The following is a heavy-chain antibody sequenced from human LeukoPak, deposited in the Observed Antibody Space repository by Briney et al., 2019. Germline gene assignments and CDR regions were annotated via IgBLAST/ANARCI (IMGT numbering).Heavy chain of an antibody. CDR3: ARDNPFGSGYPPTSGMDV. D-gene: IGHD5-12*01. CDR1: GGSISSYY. Sequence: PSETLSLTCTFSGGSISSYYWSWIRQPPGKGLEWIGYTYYSGSTNYNPSLKSRVTISVDTSKNQFSLKLSSVTAADTAVYYCARDNPFGSGYPPTSGMDVWGQGTTVTVSS. V-gene: IGHV4-59*01. CDR2: TYYSGST. J-gene: IGHJ6*02.